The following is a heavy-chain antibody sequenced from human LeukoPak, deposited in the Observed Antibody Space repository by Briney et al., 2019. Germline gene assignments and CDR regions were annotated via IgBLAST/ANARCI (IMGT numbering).Heavy chain of an antibody. D-gene: IGHD2-15*01. CDR1: GFTFSNAW. CDR2: IKSKTDGGTT. Sequence: GGSLRLSCAASGFTFSNAWMSWVRQAPGKGLEWVGRIKSKTDGGTTDYAAPVKGRFTISRDDSKNTLYLQMNSLKTEDTAVYYCTTGWGSSIHYYFDYWGQGTLVTVSS. J-gene: IGHJ4*02. CDR3: TTGWGSSIHYYFDY. V-gene: IGHV3-15*01.